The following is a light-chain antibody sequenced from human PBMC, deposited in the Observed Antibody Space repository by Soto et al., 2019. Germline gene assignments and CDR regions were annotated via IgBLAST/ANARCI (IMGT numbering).Light chain of an antibody. J-gene: IGKJ1*01. Sequence: AIQSTPSPSSVSSCVGERFTISCGASQGIRNELGWYQQKPGKAPKLLIYSASSLQSGVPSRFSGSGSGTDFILTISGLQPEDFATYFCLQDFTYPRTFGQGTKVDIK. CDR1: QGIRNE. CDR3: LQDFTYPRT. CDR2: SAS. V-gene: IGKV1-6*01.